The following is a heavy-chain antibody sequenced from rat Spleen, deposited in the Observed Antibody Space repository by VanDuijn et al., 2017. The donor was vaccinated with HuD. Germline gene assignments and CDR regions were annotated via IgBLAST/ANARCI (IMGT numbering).Heavy chain of an antibody. Sequence: QVQLKESGPGLVQPSQTLSLTCTVSGFSLSTYHVSWVRQPPGKSLVWMGAIWSGGSTDYNSALKSRLSISRDTSKSQVFLKMNSLQSEDTAFYFCTSPFRWFAYWGQGTLVTVSS. CDR3: TSPFRWFAY. CDR2: IWSGGST. CDR1: GFSLSTYH. J-gene: IGHJ3*01. V-gene: IGHV2-15*01.